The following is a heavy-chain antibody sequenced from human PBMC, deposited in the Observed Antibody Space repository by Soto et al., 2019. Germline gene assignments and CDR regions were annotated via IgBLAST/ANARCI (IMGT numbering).Heavy chain of an antibody. Sequence: QVQLQESGPGLVKPSGTLSLTCAVSGDSISRSYWWSWVRQFPGTGLEWIGEIYHSGSTIYNPSLQSRVTLSVAKSKNEFSLKMISVTAADTAVDYFTSKFAQLLADAFDICGQVTMVTVSS. D-gene: IGHD3-10*01. CDR1: GDSISRSYW. CDR2: IYHSGST. V-gene: IGHV4-4*02. CDR3: TSKFAQLLADAFDI. J-gene: IGHJ3*02.